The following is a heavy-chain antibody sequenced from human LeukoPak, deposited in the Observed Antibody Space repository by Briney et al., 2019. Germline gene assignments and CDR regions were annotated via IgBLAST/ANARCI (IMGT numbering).Heavy chain of an antibody. D-gene: IGHD2-21*01. V-gene: IGHV3-74*03. CDR2: INSEGKST. Sequence: GGSLRLSCVSSAFTFSSQWMHWVRQVPGRRPMWVSGINSEGKSTAYADSVKGRFTISRDNARNTMYLQMNSLRAEDTAVYYCAPTPPERCSGHDCYPYFDYWGQGTLVTVSS. CDR1: AFTFSSQW. CDR3: APTPPERCSGHDCYPYFDY. J-gene: IGHJ4*02.